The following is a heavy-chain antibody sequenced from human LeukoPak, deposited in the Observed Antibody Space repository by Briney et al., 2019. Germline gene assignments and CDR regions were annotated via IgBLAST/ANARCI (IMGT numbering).Heavy chain of an antibody. J-gene: IGHJ6*03. CDR3: ARLSGYSYARIYYYYMDV. V-gene: IGHV4-39*07. Sequence: SETLSLTCTVSGGSISSSSYYWGWIRQPPGKGLEWIGSIYYSGSTYYNPSLKSRVTISVDTSKNQFSLKLSSVTAADTAVYYCARLSGYSYARIYYYYMDVWGKGTTVTISS. D-gene: IGHD5-18*01. CDR1: GGSISSSSYY. CDR2: IYYSGST.